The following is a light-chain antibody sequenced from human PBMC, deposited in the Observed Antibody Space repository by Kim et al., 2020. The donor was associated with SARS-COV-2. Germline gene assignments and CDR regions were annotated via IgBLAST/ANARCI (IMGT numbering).Light chain of an antibody. V-gene: IGKV1-39*01. Sequence: DIQMTQSPSSLSASVGDRVTITCRASQSISSYLNWYQQKPGKAPKLLIYAASSLPSGVPSRFSGSGSGTDFTLTISSLQPEDFATYSCLQTDSPPHTFGQGTKVEI. J-gene: IGKJ2*01. CDR3: LQTDSPPHT. CDR1: QSISSY. CDR2: AAS.